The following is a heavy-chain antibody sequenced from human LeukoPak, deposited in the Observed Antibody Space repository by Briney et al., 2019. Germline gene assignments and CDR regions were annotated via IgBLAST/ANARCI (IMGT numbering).Heavy chain of an antibody. D-gene: IGHD3-10*01. CDR2: IYYSGST. CDR3: ARESSHYYGSGIGYWFDP. Sequence: SETLSLTCTVSGGSLSYYYWSWVRQPPGKGLEWIGYIYYSGSTSYSPSLKSRVTISVDTSKNQFSLKLSSVTAADTAVYYCARESSHYYGSGIGYWFDPWGQGTLVTVSS. J-gene: IGHJ5*02. V-gene: IGHV4-59*12. CDR1: GGSLSYYY.